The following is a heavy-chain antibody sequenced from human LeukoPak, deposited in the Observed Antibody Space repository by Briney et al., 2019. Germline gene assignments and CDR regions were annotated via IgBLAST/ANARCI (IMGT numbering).Heavy chain of an antibody. CDR1: GYTFTSYG. J-gene: IGHJ4*02. D-gene: IGHD3-10*01. Sequence: EASLKLSCKASGYTFTSYGISWVRQAPGQGLEWMGCISAYNGNTNYAQKLQGRVTITTDTSTSTAYMELRSLRSDDTAVYYCARDETMVQGVIYGLPDYWGQGTLVTVSS. CDR2: ISAYNGNT. V-gene: IGHV1-18*01. CDR3: ARDETMVQGVIYGLPDY.